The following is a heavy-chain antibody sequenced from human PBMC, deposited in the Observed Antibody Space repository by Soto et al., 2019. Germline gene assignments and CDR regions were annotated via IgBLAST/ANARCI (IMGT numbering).Heavy chain of an antibody. CDR2: IIPIFGTA. CDR3: ASSPHPTTLLLGELS. J-gene: IGHJ4*02. D-gene: IGHD3-16*02. CDR1: GGTFSSYA. V-gene: IGHV1-69*06. Sequence: QVQLVQSGAEVKKPGSSVKVSCKASGGTFSSYAISWVRQAPGQGLEWMGGIIPIFGTANYAQKFQGRVTITEDKSTSTAYMELGSLRSEDTAVYYCASSPHPTTLLLGELSWGQGTLVAVSS.